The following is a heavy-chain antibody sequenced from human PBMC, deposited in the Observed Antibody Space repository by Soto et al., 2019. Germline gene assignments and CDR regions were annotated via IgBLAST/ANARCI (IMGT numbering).Heavy chain of an antibody. Sequence: EVQVVESGGGLAKPGGSLRLSCAASGFTFSDYSMNWVRQGPGKGLEWVSSISTTSTHIYYADSLKGRFTISRDNVKNSLYLQMNSLRAEDTAVYYCARGTTTLQREDRLDYWGQGTLVTVSS. J-gene: IGHJ4*02. CDR2: ISTTSTHI. CDR1: GFTFSDYS. CDR3: ARGTTTLQREDRLDY. V-gene: IGHV3-21*01. D-gene: IGHD2-2*01.